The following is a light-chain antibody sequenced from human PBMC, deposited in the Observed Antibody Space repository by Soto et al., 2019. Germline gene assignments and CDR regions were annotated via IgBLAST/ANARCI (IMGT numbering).Light chain of an antibody. CDR3: CSYAGGSTFV. Sequence: QSALTQPASVSGSPGQSITISCTGTSSDVGTYNVVSWYQQHPGKAPKLIIYEGSRRPSGVSNRFSGSKSGNTASLTISGLQAEDEADYYCCSYAGGSTFVFGGGTK. V-gene: IGLV2-23*03. CDR2: EGS. CDR1: SSDVGTYNV. J-gene: IGLJ2*01.